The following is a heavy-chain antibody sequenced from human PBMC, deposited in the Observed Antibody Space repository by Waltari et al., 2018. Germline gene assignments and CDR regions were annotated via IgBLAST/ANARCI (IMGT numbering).Heavy chain of an antibody. Sequence: QLQLQESGPGLVKPSETLSLTCTVSGGSISSSSYYWGWIRQPPGQGLEWIGSIYYSGSTYYNPSLKSRVTISVDTSKNQFSLKLSSVTAADTAVYYCARHREWELLPIPYYYYMDVWGKGTTVTVSS. CDR1: GGSISSSSYY. J-gene: IGHJ6*03. CDR2: IYYSGST. CDR3: ARHREWELLPIPYYYYMDV. D-gene: IGHD1-26*01. V-gene: IGHV4-39*01.